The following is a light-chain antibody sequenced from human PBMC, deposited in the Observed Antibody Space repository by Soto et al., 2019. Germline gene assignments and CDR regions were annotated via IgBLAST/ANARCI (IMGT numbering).Light chain of an antibody. CDR1: SFNIGDNA. CDR3: SAWDDTLNGFV. Sequence: QSVLTQPPSVAEAPRQRVTISCSGSSFNIGDNAVNWYQQFPGKAPKLLIYYDDLLPSGVSDRFSGSKSGTSASLVISGLQSDDEDDYYCSAWDDTLNGFVFGTGTKVTVL. V-gene: IGLV1-36*01. CDR2: YDD. J-gene: IGLJ1*01.